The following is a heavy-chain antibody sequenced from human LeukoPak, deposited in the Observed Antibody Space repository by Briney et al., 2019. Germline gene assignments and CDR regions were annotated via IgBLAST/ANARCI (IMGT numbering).Heavy chain of an antibody. Sequence: ASVKVSCKASGYTFTTYYVHWVRQAPGQGLEWMGIINPSGGSTTYAQKFRGRLTMTRDMSTSTVYMELSSLRSGDTAVYYCARGSRPVYNLLTGKRYFDYWGQGTLVTVSS. CDR2: INPSGGST. CDR3: ARGSRPVYNLLTGKRYFDY. D-gene: IGHD3-9*01. J-gene: IGHJ4*02. V-gene: IGHV1-46*01. CDR1: GYTFTTYY.